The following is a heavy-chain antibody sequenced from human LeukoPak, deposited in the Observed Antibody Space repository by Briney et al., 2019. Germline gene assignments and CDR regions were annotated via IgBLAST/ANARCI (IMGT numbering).Heavy chain of an antibody. Sequence: ASVKVSCKASGGTFSSYAISWVRQAPGQGLEWMGRIIPILGIANYAQKFQGRVTITADKSTSTAYMELSSLRSEDTAVYYCARDQRYCSGGSRLAYYYYYGMDVWGQGTTVTVSS. J-gene: IGHJ6*02. CDR2: IIPILGIA. D-gene: IGHD2-15*01. CDR1: GGTFSSYA. CDR3: ARDQRYCSGGSRLAYYYYYGMDV. V-gene: IGHV1-69*04.